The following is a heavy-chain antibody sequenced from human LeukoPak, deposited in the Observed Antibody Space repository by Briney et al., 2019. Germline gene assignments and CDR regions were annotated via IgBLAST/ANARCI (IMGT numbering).Heavy chain of an antibody. CDR2: IYYSGST. D-gene: IGHD2-15*01. CDR3: ARVSLAAANDY. CDR1: GGSISSSSYY. J-gene: IGHJ4*02. V-gene: IGHV4-39*07. Sequence: SETLSLTCTVSGGSISSSSYYWGWIRQPPGKGLEWIGSIYYSGSTYYSPSLKSRVTISVDTSKNQFSLKLSSVTAADTAVYYCARVSLAAANDYWGQGTLVTVSS.